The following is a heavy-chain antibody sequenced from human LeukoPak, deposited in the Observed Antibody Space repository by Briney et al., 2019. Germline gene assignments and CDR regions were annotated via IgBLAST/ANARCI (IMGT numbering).Heavy chain of an antibody. Sequence: GSLRLSCAASGFTFSSYAMSWVRQAPGKGLEWVAFIRYDGSNKYYADSVKGRFTISRDNSKNTLYLQMNSLRAEDTAVYYCAKLQSSSSSVDYWGQGTLVTVSS. D-gene: IGHD6-6*01. CDR1: GFTFSSYA. V-gene: IGHV3-30*02. J-gene: IGHJ4*02. CDR3: AKLQSSSSSVDY. CDR2: IRYDGSNK.